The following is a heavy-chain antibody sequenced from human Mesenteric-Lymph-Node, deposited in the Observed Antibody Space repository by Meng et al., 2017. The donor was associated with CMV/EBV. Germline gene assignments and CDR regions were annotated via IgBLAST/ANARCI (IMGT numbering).Heavy chain of an antibody. CDR2: ISYDGSNK. D-gene: IGHD6-13*01. CDR3: ARDRAAYSSSWDFDY. Sequence: GESLKISCAASGFTFSSYEMNWVRQAPGKGLEWVAVISYDGSNKYYADSVKGRFTISRDNSKNTLYLQMNSLRAEDTAVYYCARDRAAYSSSWDFDYWGQGTLVTVSS. V-gene: IGHV3-30*04. J-gene: IGHJ4*02. CDR1: GFTFSSYE.